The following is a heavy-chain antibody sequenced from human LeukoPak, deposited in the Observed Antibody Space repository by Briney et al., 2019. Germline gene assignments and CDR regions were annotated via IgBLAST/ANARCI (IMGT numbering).Heavy chain of an antibody. V-gene: IGHV4-38-2*02. Sequence: SETLSLTCAVSGDSISSGYYWGWIRQPPGKGLEWIGSIYHSGSTYYNPSLKSRVTISVDTSKNQFSLKVSSVTAADTAVYYCARDSQSVVAADYWGQGTLVTVSS. CDR3: ARDSQSVVAADY. CDR1: GDSISSGYY. CDR2: IYHSGST. D-gene: IGHD2-15*01. J-gene: IGHJ4*02.